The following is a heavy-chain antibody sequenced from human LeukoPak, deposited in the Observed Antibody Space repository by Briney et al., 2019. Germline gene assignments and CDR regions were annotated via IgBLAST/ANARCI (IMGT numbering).Heavy chain of an antibody. Sequence: SETLSLTCTVSGGSINSSSYYWGWIRQPPGKGLEWIGSIFYSGNTYDNPSLKSRVTISVDTSKNQFSLKLSSVTAADTAVYYCARGVVAAAGRTFDFWGQGTLVTVSS. J-gene: IGHJ4*02. V-gene: IGHV4-39*07. CDR1: GGSINSSSYY. CDR3: ARGVVAAAGRTFDF. D-gene: IGHD6-13*01. CDR2: IFYSGNT.